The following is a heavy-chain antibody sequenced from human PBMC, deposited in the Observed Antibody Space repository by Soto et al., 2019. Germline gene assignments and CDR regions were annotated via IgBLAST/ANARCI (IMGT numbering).Heavy chain of an antibody. Sequence: QVQLQESGPGLVKPSQTLSLTCTVSGGSISSTNYFWSWIRQHPGKGLEWIGYIYYSGNTYYNPSLKSRLTLSVDTSKNQFALKLNSVTAADTAVYYCASQDIVVGFFFDPWGQGTLVTVSS. CDR1: GGSISSTNYF. J-gene: IGHJ5*02. CDR2: IYYSGNT. D-gene: IGHD2-15*01. CDR3: ASQDIVVGFFFDP. V-gene: IGHV4-31*03.